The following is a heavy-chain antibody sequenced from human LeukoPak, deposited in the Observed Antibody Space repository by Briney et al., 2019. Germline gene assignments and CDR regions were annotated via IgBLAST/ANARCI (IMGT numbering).Heavy chain of an antibody. CDR2: TYYRSKWYN. CDR3: ARGPYSSSSSLDNWFDP. CDR1: GDSVSSNSAA. D-gene: IGHD6-6*01. Sequence: SQTLSLTCAISGDSVSSNSAAWNWIRQSPSRGLEWLGRTYYRSKWYNDYAVSVKSRMTINPDTSKNQFSLQLNSVTPEDTAVYYCARGPYSSSSSLDNWFDPWGQGTLVTVSS. V-gene: IGHV6-1*01. J-gene: IGHJ5*02.